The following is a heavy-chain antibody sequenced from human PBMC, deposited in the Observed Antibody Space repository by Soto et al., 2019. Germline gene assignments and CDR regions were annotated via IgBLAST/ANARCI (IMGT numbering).Heavy chain of an antibody. Sequence: QLVQSGAEVKKPGASVKVSCKASGYNFTRFGITWVRQAPGHGLEWLGRMGAHSGYTRKAQQFQGRLTMTTDASTNPADIDRRTPTSDYAALYYCGRDVQQLTQEDYYQFTGMDVWGQGTTLIVAS. V-gene: IGHV1-18*01. J-gene: IGHJ6*02. CDR3: GRDVQQLTQEDYYQFTGMDV. CDR2: MGAHSGYT. CDR1: GYNFTRFG. D-gene: IGHD3-22*01.